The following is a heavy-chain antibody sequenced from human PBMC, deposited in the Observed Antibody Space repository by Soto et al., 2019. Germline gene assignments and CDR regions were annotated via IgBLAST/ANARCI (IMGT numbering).Heavy chain of an antibody. CDR3: ATPYYYDRSAYDVEYYFDY. CDR2: IIPTFGPA. CDR1: GGTFSNYA. V-gene: IGHV1-69*13. J-gene: IGHJ4*02. Sequence: SVKVSCAASGGTFSNYAFSWMRQAPGQGLEWMGGIIPTFGPATYAQKFEGRVTITADGSTTTVHMELSSLRSEDTAIYYCATPYYYDRSAYDVEYYFDYWGQGTLVTVSS. D-gene: IGHD3-22*01.